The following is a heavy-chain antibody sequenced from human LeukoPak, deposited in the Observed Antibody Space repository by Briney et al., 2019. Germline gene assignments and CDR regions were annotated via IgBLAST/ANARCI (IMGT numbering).Heavy chain of an antibody. J-gene: IGHJ4*02. D-gene: IGHD6-13*01. CDR2: INPNSGGT. Sequence: WASVKVSCKASGYTFTGYYMHWVRQAPGQGLEWMGWINPNSGGTNYAQKFQGRVTMTRDTSISTAYMELSRLRSDDTAVYYGARAGSSGYSSSWSDYWGQGTLVTVSS. CDR3: ARAGSSGYSSSWSDY. CDR1: GYTFTGYY. V-gene: IGHV1-2*02.